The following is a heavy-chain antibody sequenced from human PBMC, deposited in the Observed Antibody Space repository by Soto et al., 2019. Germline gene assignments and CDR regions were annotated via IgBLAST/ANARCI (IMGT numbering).Heavy chain of an antibody. CDR1: GVTFSSYG. V-gene: IGHV3-33*08. CDR2: IWYDGSNK. CDR3: ARDKGWRMIYYYMDV. J-gene: IGHJ6*03. Sequence: AGGFLRLSCAASGVTFSSYGMHWVRQAPGKGLEWVAVIWYDGSNKYYADSVKGRFTISRDNSKNTLYLQMNSLRAEDTAVYYCARDKGWRMIYYYMDVWGKGTTVTVSS. D-gene: IGHD2-15*01.